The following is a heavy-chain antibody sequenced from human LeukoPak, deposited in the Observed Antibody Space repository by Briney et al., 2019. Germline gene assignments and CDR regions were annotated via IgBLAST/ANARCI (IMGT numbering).Heavy chain of an antibody. V-gene: IGHV3-33*01. CDR3: ARDYITMVRGAIYGMDV. CDR1: GFTFSSYG. CDR2: IWYDGSNK. J-gene: IGHJ6*02. Sequence: GGSLRLSCAASGFTFSSYGMHWVRQAPGKGLEWVAVIWYDGSNKYYADSVKGRFTISRDNSKNTLYLQMNSLRAEDTAVYYCARDYITMVRGAIYGMDVWGQGTTVTVSS. D-gene: IGHD3-10*01.